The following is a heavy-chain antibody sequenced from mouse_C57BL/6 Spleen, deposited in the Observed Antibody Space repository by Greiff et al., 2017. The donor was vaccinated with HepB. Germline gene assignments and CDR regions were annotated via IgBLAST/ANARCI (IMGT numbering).Heavy chain of an antibody. Sequence: EVKLVESGPELVKPGASVKIPCKASGYTFTDYNMDWVKQSHGKSLEWIGDINPNNGGTIYNQKFKGKATLTVDKSSSTAYMELRSLTSEDTAVYYCARGDGAMDYWGQGTSVTVSS. J-gene: IGHJ4*01. CDR2: INPNNGGT. D-gene: IGHD2-3*01. V-gene: IGHV1-18*01. CDR3: ARGDGAMDY. CDR1: GYTFTDYN.